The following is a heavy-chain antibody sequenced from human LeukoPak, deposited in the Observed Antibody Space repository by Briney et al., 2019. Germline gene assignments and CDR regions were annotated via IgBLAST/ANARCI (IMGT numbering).Heavy chain of an antibody. CDR3: ARWISGTTPYAFDI. Sequence: ASVKVSCKGSGYTFSVFGHTWVRQAPGQGLEWMGWTSPYNGRTIYVQKLQGRVTMTTDTSMSTAYMELRNLGSDDTAVYYCARWISGTTPYAFDIWGQGTMVTVSS. CDR2: TSPYNGRT. CDR1: GYTFSVFG. J-gene: IGHJ3*02. V-gene: IGHV1-18*01. D-gene: IGHD1-7*01.